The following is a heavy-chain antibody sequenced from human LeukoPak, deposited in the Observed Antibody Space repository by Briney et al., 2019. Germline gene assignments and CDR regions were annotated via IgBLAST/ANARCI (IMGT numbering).Heavy chain of an antibody. V-gene: IGHV3-30*18. CDR3: AKDKGAGYSSGWLYFDY. Sequence: AGRSLRLSCAASGFTFTDYGMHWVRQAPGKGLEWVAIISFDGSNKYYADSVKGRFTISRDNPKNTLYLQVNSLRAEDTAVYYCAKDKGAGYSSGWLYFDYWGQGTLVTVSS. J-gene: IGHJ4*02. CDR2: ISFDGSNK. D-gene: IGHD6-19*01. CDR1: GFTFTDYG.